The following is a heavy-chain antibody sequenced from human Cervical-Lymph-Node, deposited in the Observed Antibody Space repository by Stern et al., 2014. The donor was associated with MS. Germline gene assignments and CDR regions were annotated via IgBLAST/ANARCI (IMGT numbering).Heavy chain of an antibody. CDR1: GFTFRDYY. D-gene: IGHD2-2*01. J-gene: IGHJ5*02. Sequence: VQLVESGGGLVKPGGSLRLSCAVSGFTFRDYYMNWIRLAPGKGLEWDSFLVISVSSKYYADSVKGRFTISRDNGKNSLYLQMNSLRAEDTAVYYCARGSRGSCSSTSCYDDPWGQGTLVTVSS. CDR3: ARGSRGSCSSTSCYDDP. CDR2: LVISVSSK. V-gene: IGHV3-11*01.